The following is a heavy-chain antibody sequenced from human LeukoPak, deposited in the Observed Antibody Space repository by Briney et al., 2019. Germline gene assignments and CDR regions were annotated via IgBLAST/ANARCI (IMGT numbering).Heavy chain of an antibody. CDR3: AREGSRAKPWDY. CDR1: GFTFSSYA. D-gene: IGHD4/OR15-4a*01. J-gene: IGHJ4*02. CDR2: ISYDGSNK. Sequence: GRSLRLSCAASGFTFSSYAMHWVRQAPGKGLEWVAVISYDGSNKYYADSVKGRFTISRDNSKNTLYLQMNSLRAEDTAVYYCAREGSRAKPWDYWGQGTLVTVSS. V-gene: IGHV3-30-3*01.